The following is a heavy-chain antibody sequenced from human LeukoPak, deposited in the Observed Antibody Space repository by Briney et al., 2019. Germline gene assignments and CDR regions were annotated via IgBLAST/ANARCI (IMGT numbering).Heavy chain of an antibody. V-gene: IGHV3-21*01. J-gene: IGHJ4*02. Sequence: GGSLRLSCAASGFTFSSYSMNWVRQAPGKGLEWVSSISSRSSYIYYADSVKGRFTISRDNAKNSLYLQMNSLRAEDTAVYYCAREQSIYDSSGYWGQGTLVTVSS. CDR1: GFTFSSYS. D-gene: IGHD3-22*01. CDR3: AREQSIYDSSGY. CDR2: ISSRSSYI.